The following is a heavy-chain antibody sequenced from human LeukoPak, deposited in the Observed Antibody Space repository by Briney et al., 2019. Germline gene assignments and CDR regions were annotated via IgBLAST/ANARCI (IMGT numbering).Heavy chain of an antibody. D-gene: IGHD3-22*01. CDR1: GESLSKYY. J-gene: IGHJ3*02. V-gene: IGHV4-34*01. CDR2: INHRGST. CDR3: ARILPQTYDSSAYYYFGMGTFDI. Sequence: SETLSLTCAVYGESLSKYYWTWIRQSPGKGLEWIGEINHRGSTNLNPSLKSRVTISVDTSKNQFSLKLSSVTAPDTALYYCARILPQTYDSSAYYYFGMGTFDIWGQGTMVTVSS.